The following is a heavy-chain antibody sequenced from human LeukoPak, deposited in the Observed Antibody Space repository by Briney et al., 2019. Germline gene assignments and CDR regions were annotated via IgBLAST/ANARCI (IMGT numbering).Heavy chain of an antibody. CDR3: AASSPYNWKAHDF. J-gene: IGHJ4*02. V-gene: IGHV1-24*01. CDR2: FEPEDGKI. D-gene: IGHD1-1*01. CDR1: GNSLTKLS. Sequence: ASVKVSCKVSGNSLTKLSMHWVRQPPGKGPEWMGGFEPEDGKIICAQKFEGRLTMTEDTSTETAYMELSSLRSEDTAVYYCAASSPYNWKAHDFWGQGSLAIVSS.